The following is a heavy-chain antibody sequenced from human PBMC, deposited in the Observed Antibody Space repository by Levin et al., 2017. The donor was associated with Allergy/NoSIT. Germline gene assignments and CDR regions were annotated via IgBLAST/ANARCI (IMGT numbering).Heavy chain of an antibody. CDR1: GYTFTGYY. Sequence: ASVKVSCKASGYTFTGYYMHWVRQAPGQGLEWMGWINPNSGGTNYAQKFQGRVTMTRDTSISTAYMELSRLRSDDTAVYYCARDRDYYDSSGYYYMDAFDIWGQGTMVTVSS. J-gene: IGHJ3*02. CDR3: ARDRDYYDSSGYYYMDAFDI. D-gene: IGHD3-22*01. CDR2: INPNSGGT. V-gene: IGHV1-2*02.